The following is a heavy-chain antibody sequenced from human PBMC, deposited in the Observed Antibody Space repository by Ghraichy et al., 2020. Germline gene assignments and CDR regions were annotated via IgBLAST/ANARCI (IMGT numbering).Heavy chain of an antibody. J-gene: IGHJ4*02. D-gene: IGHD3-10*01. Sequence: GGSLRLSCAASGFTFSSYAMSWVRQAPGKGLEWVSAISGSGGSTYYADSVKGRFTISRDNSKNTLYLQMNSLRAEDTAVYYCAKDRENYYLRGGTDYWGQGTLVTVSS. CDR2: ISGSGGST. V-gene: IGHV3-23*01. CDR3: AKDRENYYLRGGTDY. CDR1: GFTFSSYA.